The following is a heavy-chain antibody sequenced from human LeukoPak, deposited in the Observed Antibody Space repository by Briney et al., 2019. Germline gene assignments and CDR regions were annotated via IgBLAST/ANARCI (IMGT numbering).Heavy chain of an antibody. V-gene: IGHV3-53*01. Sequence: PGGPLRLSCAASGFTVSSNDMSLVRQAPGKGLEWGSVIYSGCSTYYADSVKGRFTTSRDNSKNTLYLQMNSLRADDTAVYYCARDKYSSSSPYFDYWGQGTLVTVSS. CDR2: IYSGCST. CDR3: ARDKYSSSSPYFDY. J-gene: IGHJ4*02. D-gene: IGHD6-6*01. CDR1: GFTVSSND.